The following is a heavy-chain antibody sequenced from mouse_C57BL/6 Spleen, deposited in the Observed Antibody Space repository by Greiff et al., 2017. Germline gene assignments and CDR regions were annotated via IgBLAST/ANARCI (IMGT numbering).Heavy chain of an antibody. V-gene: IGHV1-61*01. D-gene: IGHD2-3*01. CDR2: IYPSDSET. Sequence: QVQLQQPGAELVRPGSSVKLSCKASGYTFTSYWMDWVKQRPGQGLEWIGNIYPSDSETHYNQKFKDKATLTVDKSSSTAYMQLSSLTSEDSAVYYCARLYDGYYVGAWYAYWGQGTLVTVSA. CDR1: GYTFTSYW. J-gene: IGHJ3*01. CDR3: ARLYDGYYVGAWYAY.